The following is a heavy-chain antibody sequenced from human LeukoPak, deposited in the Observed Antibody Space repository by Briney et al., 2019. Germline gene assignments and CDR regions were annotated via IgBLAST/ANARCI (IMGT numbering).Heavy chain of an antibody. CDR1: GYTFTSYG. CDR3: ARTGGAIFGVAPRLLQH. Sequence: ASVKVSCKASGYTFTSYGISWVRQAPGQGLEWMGWISAYNGNTNYAQKLQGRVTMTTDASTSTAYMELRSLRSDDTAVYYCARTGGAIFGVAPRLLQHWGQGTLVTVSS. CDR2: ISAYNGNT. J-gene: IGHJ1*01. V-gene: IGHV1-18*01. D-gene: IGHD3-3*01.